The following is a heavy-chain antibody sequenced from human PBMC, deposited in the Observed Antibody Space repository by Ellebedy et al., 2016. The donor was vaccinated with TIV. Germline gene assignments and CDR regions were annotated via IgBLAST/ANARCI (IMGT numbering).Heavy chain of an antibody. J-gene: IGHJ4*02. CDR2: ISSSSSTI. D-gene: IGHD3-10*01. V-gene: IGHV3-48*02. CDR3: ARGLTIYYFDY. CDR1: GLTFSSYS. Sequence: GGSLRLSCAASGLTFSSYSMNWVRQAPGKGLEWVSYISSSSSTIYYADSVKGRFTISRDNAKNSLYLQMNSPRDENTAVYYCARGLTIYYFDYWGQGTLVTVSS.